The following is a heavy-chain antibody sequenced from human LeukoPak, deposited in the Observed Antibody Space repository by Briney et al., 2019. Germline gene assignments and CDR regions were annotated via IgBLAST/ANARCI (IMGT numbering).Heavy chain of an antibody. Sequence: SETLSLTCTVSGGSISSYYWSWIRQPPGKGLEWIGYIYYSGSTNYNPSLKSRVTISVDTSKNQFSLKLSSVTAADTAVYYCAREYCSGGSCYSYNWFDPWGQRTLVTVSS. J-gene: IGHJ5*02. D-gene: IGHD2-15*01. CDR2: IYYSGST. CDR3: AREYCSGGSCYSYNWFDP. CDR1: GGSISSYY. V-gene: IGHV4-59*01.